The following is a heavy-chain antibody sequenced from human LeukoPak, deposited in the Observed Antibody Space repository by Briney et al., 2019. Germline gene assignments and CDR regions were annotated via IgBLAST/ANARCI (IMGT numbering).Heavy chain of an antibody. Sequence: PSEALSLTCAVYGGSFSGYYWSWIRQPPGKGLEWIGEINHSGSTNYNPSLKSRVTISVDTSKNQFSLKLSSVTAADTAVYYCAGTEVVTYDAFDIWGQGTMVTVSS. V-gene: IGHV4-34*01. J-gene: IGHJ3*02. D-gene: IGHD3-22*01. CDR1: GGSFSGYY. CDR2: INHSGST. CDR3: AGTEVVTYDAFDI.